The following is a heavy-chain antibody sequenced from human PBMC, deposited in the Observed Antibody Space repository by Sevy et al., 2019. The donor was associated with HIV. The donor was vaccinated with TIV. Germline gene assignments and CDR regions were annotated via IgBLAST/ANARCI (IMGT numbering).Heavy chain of an antibody. J-gene: IGHJ6*02. Sequence: GGSLRLSCAASGFTFINYNMNWVRQAPGKGLEWVSYISSSSSVKDFADSVRGRFTISRDDVKNSLYLQMSSLTAADTAVYYCAREGGYSDKGLDVWGQGTTVTVSS. D-gene: IGHD3-22*01. V-gene: IGHV3-48*01. CDR1: GFTFINYN. CDR3: AREGGYSDKGLDV. CDR2: ISSSSSVK.